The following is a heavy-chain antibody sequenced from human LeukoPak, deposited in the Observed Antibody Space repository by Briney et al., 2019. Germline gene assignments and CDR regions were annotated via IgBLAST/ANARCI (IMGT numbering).Heavy chain of an antibody. D-gene: IGHD2-2*01. CDR3: ARGGPNCSSTSCYWWFDP. V-gene: IGHV1-2*02. J-gene: IGHJ5*02. CDR1: GYTFTGYY. Sequence: ASVKVSCKASGYTFTGYYMHWVRQAPGQGLEWMGWINPNSGGTNYAQKFQGRVTMTRDTSISTAYMELSRLRSDDTAVYYCARGGPNCSSTSCYWWFDPWGQGTLVTVSS. CDR2: INPNSGGT.